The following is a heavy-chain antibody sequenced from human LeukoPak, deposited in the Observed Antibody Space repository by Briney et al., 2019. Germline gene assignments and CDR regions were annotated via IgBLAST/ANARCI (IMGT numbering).Heavy chain of an antibody. J-gene: IGHJ4*02. D-gene: IGHD6-19*01. CDR2: ISSSSSYI. CDR1: GFTFSSYS. Sequence: KAGGSLRLSCAASGFTFSSYSMNWVRQAPGKGLEWVSSISSSSSYIYYADSVKGRFTISRDNAKNSLYLQMNSLRAEDTAVYYCARDRGSGWYGDLGYWGQGTLVTVSS. CDR3: ARDRGSGWYGDLGY. V-gene: IGHV3-21*01.